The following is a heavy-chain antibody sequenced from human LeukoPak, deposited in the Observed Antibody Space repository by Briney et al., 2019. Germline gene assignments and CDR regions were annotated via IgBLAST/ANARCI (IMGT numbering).Heavy chain of an antibody. J-gene: IGHJ4*02. CDR1: GGSISYYY. CDR3: ARQGNGDLYYFDY. Sequence: SETLSLTCTVSGGSISYYYWSWIRQPPGKGLELIGYIYYSGSTKYNPSLKSQITISVDTSKNQLSLKLSSVTAADTAMYYCARQGNGDLYYFDYWGQGTLVTVSS. D-gene: IGHD4-17*01. CDR2: IYYSGST. V-gene: IGHV4-59*08.